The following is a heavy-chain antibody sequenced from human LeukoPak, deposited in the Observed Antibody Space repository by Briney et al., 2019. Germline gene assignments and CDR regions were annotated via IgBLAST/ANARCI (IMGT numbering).Heavy chain of an antibody. D-gene: IGHD5-18*01. CDR3: ARDTAMAYYMDV. J-gene: IGHJ6*03. CDR1: GGTFSSYA. CDR2: IIPIFGTA. Sequence: GASVKVSCKASGGTFSSYAISWVRQAPGQGLEWMGRIIPIFGTANYAQKFQGRVTITTDESTSTAYMELSSLRSEDTAVYYCARDTAMAYYMDVWGKGTTVTVSS. V-gene: IGHV1-69*05.